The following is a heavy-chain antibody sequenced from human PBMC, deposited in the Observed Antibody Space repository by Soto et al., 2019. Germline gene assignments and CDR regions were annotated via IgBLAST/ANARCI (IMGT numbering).Heavy chain of an antibody. CDR1: GFTFSSHW. CDR3: ARVVVVPAAMRPHYCYMDV. Sequence: GGSLRLSCAASGFTFSSHWMSWVRQAPGKGLEWVANIKQDGSEKYYVETVKGRFTISRDNAKNSLYLQMNSLRAEDTAVYYCARVVVVPAAMRPHYCYMDVWGKGNTVTVSS. CDR2: IKQDGSEK. V-gene: IGHV3-7*01. D-gene: IGHD2-2*01. J-gene: IGHJ6*03.